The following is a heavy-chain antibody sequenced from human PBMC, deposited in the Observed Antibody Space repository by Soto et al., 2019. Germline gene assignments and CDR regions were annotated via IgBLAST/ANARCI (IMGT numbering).Heavy chain of an antibody. V-gene: IGHV3-23*01. CDR3: AKGILGKPPGTRTFDI. D-gene: IGHD6-13*01. J-gene: IGHJ3*02. CDR2: IGGGDGST. CDR1: GFTFINYA. Sequence: EVQLLESGGGLVQPGGSLRLSCAASGFTFINYAMSWVRQAPGKGLEWVSTIGGGDGSTYYADSVKGRFTISRDNSNSALYLQMNSLRVGDTAIYYCAKGILGKPPGTRTFDIWGQGTMVIVSS.